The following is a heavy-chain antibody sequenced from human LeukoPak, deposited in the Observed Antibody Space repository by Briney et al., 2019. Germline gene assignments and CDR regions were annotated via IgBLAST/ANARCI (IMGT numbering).Heavy chain of an antibody. J-gene: IGHJ6*02. Sequence: SETLSLTCTVSGGSISSGDYYWSWIRQPPGKGLEWIGYIYYSGSTYYNPSLKSRVTISVDTSKNQFSLKLSSVTAADTAVYYCARDHIKGPNYYYYYGMDVWGQGTTVTVSS. CDR3: ARDHIKGPNYYYYYGMDV. CDR2: IYYSGST. CDR1: GGSISSGDYY. V-gene: IGHV4-30-4*01.